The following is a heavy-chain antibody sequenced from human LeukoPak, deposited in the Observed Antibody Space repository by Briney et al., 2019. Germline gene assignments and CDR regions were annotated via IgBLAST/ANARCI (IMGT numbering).Heavy chain of an antibody. CDR3: ATDPGPFHLRA. Sequence: PGGSLRLSCAASGLTVSSNYLSWVRQAPGKGLEWVSVIYSGGRTYYADSVKGRFTISRDNSKNTLYLQMNSLRAEDTAMYYCATDPGPFHLRAWGQGTLVTVSS. V-gene: IGHV3-53*01. CDR1: GLTVSSNY. D-gene: IGHD2/OR15-2a*01. J-gene: IGHJ5*02. CDR2: IYSGGRT.